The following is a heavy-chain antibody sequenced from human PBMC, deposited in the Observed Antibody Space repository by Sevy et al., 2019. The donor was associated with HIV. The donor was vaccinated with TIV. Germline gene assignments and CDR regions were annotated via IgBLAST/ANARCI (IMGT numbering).Heavy chain of an antibody. Sequence: GGSLRLSCVASGITFDSYVMSWVRQAPGKGLEWVSTISPSGGSTYYADSVKGRFTISRDNSKNTVYLQMNSLRAEDTAVYYCAKEDIRVYFWGQGTLVTVSS. V-gene: IGHV3-23*01. CDR2: ISPSGGST. CDR3: AKEDIRVYF. J-gene: IGHJ4*02. CDR1: GITFDSYV. D-gene: IGHD6-13*01.